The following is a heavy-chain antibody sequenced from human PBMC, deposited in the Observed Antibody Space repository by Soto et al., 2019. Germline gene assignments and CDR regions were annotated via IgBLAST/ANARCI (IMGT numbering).Heavy chain of an antibody. CDR3: ARGLNRGQYYYGSGSYSDYFDY. J-gene: IGHJ4*02. CDR1: GFTFSSYE. V-gene: IGHV3-48*03. D-gene: IGHD3-10*01. Sequence: LRLSCAASGFTFSSYEMNWVRQAPGKGLEWVSYISSSGSTIYYADSVKGRFTISRDNAKNSLYLQMNSLRAEDTAVYYCARGLNRGQYYYGSGSYSDYFDYWGQGTLVTVSS. CDR2: ISSSGSTI.